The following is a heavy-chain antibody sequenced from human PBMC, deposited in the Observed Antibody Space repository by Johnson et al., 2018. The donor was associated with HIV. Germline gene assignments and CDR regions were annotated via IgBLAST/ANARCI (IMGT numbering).Heavy chain of an antibody. CDR1: GFTFSSYG. Sequence: QVQLVESGGGVVQPGGSLRLSCAASGFTFSSYGMHWVRQAPGKGLEWVAFIRSDGSNKYYVDSVKGRFTISRDNSKNTLYLQMNSLGAEDTAVYYCAKEGSTVIWGQGTIVTVSS. V-gene: IGHV3-30*02. D-gene: IGHD4-11*01. CDR3: AKEGSTVI. J-gene: IGHJ3*01. CDR2: IRSDGSNK.